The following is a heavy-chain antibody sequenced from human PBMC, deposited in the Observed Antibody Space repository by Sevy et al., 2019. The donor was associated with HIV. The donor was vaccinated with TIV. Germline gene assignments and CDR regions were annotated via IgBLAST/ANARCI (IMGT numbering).Heavy chain of an antibody. CDR1: GFTFSSYA. CDR3: AKQLGEVTVYYFDY. J-gene: IGHJ4*02. D-gene: IGHD3-10*01. V-gene: IGHV3-23*01. CDR2: ISGSGGST. Sequence: GGSLRLSCAASGFTFSSYAMSWVRQAPGKGLEWVSAISGSGGSTYYADSVKGRFTISRDNSKNTLYLQMNSLRAEDTDVYYCAKQLGEVTVYYFDYWGQGTLVTVSS.